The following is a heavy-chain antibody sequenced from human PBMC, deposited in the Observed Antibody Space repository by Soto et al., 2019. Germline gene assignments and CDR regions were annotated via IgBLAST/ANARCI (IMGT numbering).Heavy chain of an antibody. J-gene: IGHJ3*02. V-gene: IGHV3-7*01. CDR3: ARGGYSYVDAFDI. CDR2: IKQDGSEK. CDR1: GFTFSSYW. D-gene: IGHD5-18*01. Sequence: LRLSCAASGFTFSSYWMSWVRQAPGKGLEWVANIKQDGSEKYYVDSVKGRFTISRENAKNSLYLQMNSLRAEDTAVYYCARGGYSYVDAFDIWGKGTMVTVSS.